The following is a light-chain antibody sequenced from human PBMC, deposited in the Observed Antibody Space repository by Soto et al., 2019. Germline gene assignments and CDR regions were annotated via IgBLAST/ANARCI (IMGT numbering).Light chain of an antibody. V-gene: IGLV2-14*01. J-gene: IGLJ2*01. Sequence: QSALTQPASVSGSPGQSITISCTGTSSDIGGYNYVSWYQQHPGKAPKLMIYDVSNRPSGVSNRFSGSKSGNTASLTISGLQAEDEADYYCSSFTSSNTYVVLGGGNKLTVL. CDR1: SSDIGGYNY. CDR2: DVS. CDR3: SSFTSSNTYVV.